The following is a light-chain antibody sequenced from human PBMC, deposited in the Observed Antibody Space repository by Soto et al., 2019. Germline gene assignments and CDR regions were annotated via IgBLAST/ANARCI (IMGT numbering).Light chain of an antibody. J-gene: IGLJ2*01. CDR3: SSYAGSDNLA. CDR2: EVS. Sequence: QSALTQPASVSGSPGQSITISCTGTSSDVGGYDYVSWYQLHPGKAPKLMVFEVSNRPSGVSYRFSGSKSGNTASLTISGLHTEDEADYYCSSYAGSDNLAFGGGTKLTVL. V-gene: IGLV2-14*01. CDR1: SSDVGGYDY.